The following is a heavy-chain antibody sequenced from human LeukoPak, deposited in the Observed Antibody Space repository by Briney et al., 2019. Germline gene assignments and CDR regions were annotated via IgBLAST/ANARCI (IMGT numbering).Heavy chain of an antibody. CDR2: IYYSGST. J-gene: IGHJ4*02. CDR1: GGSVSSGSYY. D-gene: IGHD3-10*01. Sequence: SETLPLTCTVSGGSVSSGSYYWSWIRQPPGKGLEWIGYIYYSGSTNYNPSLKSRVTISVDTSKNQFSLKLSSVTAADTAVYYCARVGVRYYYGSGSSIPFDYWGQGTLVTVSS. V-gene: IGHV4-61*01. CDR3: ARVGVRYYYGSGSSIPFDY.